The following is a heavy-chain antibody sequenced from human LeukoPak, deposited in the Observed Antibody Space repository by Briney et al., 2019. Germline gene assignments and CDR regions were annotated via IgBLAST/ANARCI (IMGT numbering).Heavy chain of an antibody. CDR1: GGSISSGDYY. D-gene: IGHD4-17*01. V-gene: IGHV4-30-4*01. CDR3: ARRMTTVTTPYFDY. J-gene: IGHJ4*02. CDR2: IYYSGST. Sequence: SETLSLTCTVSGGSISSGDYYWSWIRQPPGKGLEWIGYIYYSGSTYYNPSLKSRVTISVDTSKNQFSLKLSSVTAADTAVYYCARRMTTVTTPYFDYWGQGTLVTVSS.